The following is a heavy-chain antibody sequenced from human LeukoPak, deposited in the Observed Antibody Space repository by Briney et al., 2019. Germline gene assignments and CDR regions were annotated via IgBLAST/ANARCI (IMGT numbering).Heavy chain of an antibody. CDR2: IYLIGGI. CDR3: SRLPDP. CDR1: RVSLCSSIW. V-gene: IGHV4-4*02. Sequence: SEALSLTCAVSRVSLCSSIWWHWVRQPPGKGLEWSGEIYLIGGINYNPSLKSRVTISVDKSKNQLSLKLSSVTAADTAVYYCSRLPDPWGQGTLVTVSS. J-gene: IGHJ5*02.